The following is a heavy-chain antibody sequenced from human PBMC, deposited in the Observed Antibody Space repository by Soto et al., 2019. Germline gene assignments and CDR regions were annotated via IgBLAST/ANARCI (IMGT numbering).Heavy chain of an antibody. Sequence: EVQLVESGGGLVQPGGSLRVSCAASGFTFSSFWMYWVRQAPGTGLAWVSRINSDGSSTNYADSVRGRVTISRDNAKNTLYLQMNSLRAEDTAVYYCARIDFWSGMDVWGQGTTVTVSS. J-gene: IGHJ6*02. D-gene: IGHD3-3*01. CDR3: ARIDFWSGMDV. V-gene: IGHV3-74*01. CDR2: INSDGSST. CDR1: GFTFSSFW.